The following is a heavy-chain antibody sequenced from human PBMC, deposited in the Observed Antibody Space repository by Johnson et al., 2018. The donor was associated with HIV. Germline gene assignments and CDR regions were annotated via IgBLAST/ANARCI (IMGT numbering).Heavy chain of an antibody. D-gene: IGHD3-22*01. Sequence: VQLVESGGGLVQPGGSLRLSCAASVFTVSSNYMSWVRQAPGKGLEWVSVISGSTGRTNYADSVKGRFTISRDNSKNTLYLQMGSLRAEDMAVYYCARGGRYYDPGAFDIWGQGAMVTVSS. J-gene: IGHJ3*02. CDR2: ISGSTGRT. V-gene: IGHV3-66*01. CDR3: ARGGRYYDPGAFDI. CDR1: VFTVSSNY.